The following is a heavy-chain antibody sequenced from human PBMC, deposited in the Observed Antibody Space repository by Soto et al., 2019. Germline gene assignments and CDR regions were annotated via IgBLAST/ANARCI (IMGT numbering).Heavy chain of an antibody. CDR1: GGSIRSGGYY. V-gene: IGHV4-31*03. Sequence: SETLSLTCTVSGGSIRSGGYYWSWVRQNPRRGLEWIGNIYYSGNTYYNPSLKSRLTISVDTSKNQFSLKLSSVTAADTAVYYCARGRLSLTGYYYYYYGMDAWGQGTTVTVSS. CDR2: IYYSGNT. J-gene: IGHJ6*02. CDR3: ARGRLSLTGYYYYYYGMDA. D-gene: IGHD3-9*01.